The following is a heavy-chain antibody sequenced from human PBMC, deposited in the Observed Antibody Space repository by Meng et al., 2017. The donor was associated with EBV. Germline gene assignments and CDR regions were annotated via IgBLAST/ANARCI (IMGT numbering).Heavy chain of an antibody. V-gene: IGHV1-69*01. CDR3: ASESGRGYTPDY. CDR1: GGPVRYYA. CDR2: FLPRLGAP. J-gene: IGHJ4*02. D-gene: IGHD3-10*01. Sequence: VRVVPSPARVKKPGSSGKVSCKPSGGPVRYYAIIWVRQAPGQGLEWLGGFLPRLGAPNYAQKFHGRVKITADESTSTHYMDLSSLRSEDTAIYYCASESGRGYTPDYWGQGTLVTVSS.